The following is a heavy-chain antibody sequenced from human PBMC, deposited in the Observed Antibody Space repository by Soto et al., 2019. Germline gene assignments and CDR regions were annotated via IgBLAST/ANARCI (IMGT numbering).Heavy chain of an antibody. CDR1: GGSISSSSYY. D-gene: IGHD5-18*01. CDR2: IYYSGST. Sequence: PSETLSLTCTVSGGSISSSSYYWGWIRQPPGKGLEWIGSIYYSGSTYYNPSLKSRVTISVDTSKNQFSLKLSSVTAADTAVYYCARGPSGRQLWPRLGPGCYGMDVWGQGTTVTVSS. CDR3: ARGPSGRQLWPRLGPGCYGMDV. V-gene: IGHV4-39*01. J-gene: IGHJ6*02.